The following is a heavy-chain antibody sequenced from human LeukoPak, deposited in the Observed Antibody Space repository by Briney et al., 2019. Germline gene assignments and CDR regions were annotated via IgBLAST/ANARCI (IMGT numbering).Heavy chain of an antibody. Sequence: GGSLRLSCAASGFTFSSYGMHWVRQAPGKGLEWVAVISYDGSNKYYADSVKGRFTISRDNSKNSLYLQMNGLRAEDTAVYYCARSTDFWSGFCDYWGQGTLVTVSS. V-gene: IGHV3-30*03. CDR1: GFTFSSYG. D-gene: IGHD3-3*01. CDR2: ISYDGSNK. J-gene: IGHJ4*02. CDR3: ARSTDFWSGFCDY.